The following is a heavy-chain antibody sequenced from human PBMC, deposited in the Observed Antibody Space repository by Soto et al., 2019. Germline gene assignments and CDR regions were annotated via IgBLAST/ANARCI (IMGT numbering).Heavy chain of an antibody. CDR1: GDAINNSY. D-gene: IGHD3-16*01. CDR2: IYYSGST. J-gene: IGHJ3*02. Sequence: SETLSLTCTVSGDAINNSYWSWIRHPPGKGLEWIGYIYYSGSTNYNPSLKSRVTISADTSKNQFSLKLTSVTAADTAVYYCARVKPYEGPIDAFDIWGQGTMVT. V-gene: IGHV4-59*01. CDR3: ARVKPYEGPIDAFDI.